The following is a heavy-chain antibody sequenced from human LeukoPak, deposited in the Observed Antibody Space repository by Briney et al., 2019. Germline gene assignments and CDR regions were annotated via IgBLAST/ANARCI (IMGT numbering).Heavy chain of an antibody. CDR1: GFTFSSYW. Sequence: PGGSLRLSSAASGFTFSSYWMSWVRQAPGKGLEWVANIKQDGSEKYYVDSVKGRFTISRDNAKNSLYLQMNSLRAEDTAVYYCARDWSGYYFGGVGYYYYYGMDVWGQGTTVTVSS. CDR2: IKQDGSEK. V-gene: IGHV3-7*01. D-gene: IGHD3-3*01. CDR3: ARDWSGYYFGGVGYYYYYGMDV. J-gene: IGHJ6*02.